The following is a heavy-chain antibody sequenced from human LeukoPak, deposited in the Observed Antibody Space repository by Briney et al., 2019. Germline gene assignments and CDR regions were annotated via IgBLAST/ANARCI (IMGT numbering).Heavy chain of an antibody. CDR2: ISGSGDAT. J-gene: IGHJ4*02. V-gene: IGHV3-23*01. CDR1: GFTFSSYA. Sequence: PGGSLRLSCAASGFTFSSYAMTWVRQAPGKGLEWVSGISGSGDATWYADSVKGRFTISRDNSKNTVSLQMNSLRPEDTAVYYCAKCSGSSCYAAGAFEYWGQGNLVTVSS. D-gene: IGHD2-15*01. CDR3: AKCSGSSCYAAGAFEY.